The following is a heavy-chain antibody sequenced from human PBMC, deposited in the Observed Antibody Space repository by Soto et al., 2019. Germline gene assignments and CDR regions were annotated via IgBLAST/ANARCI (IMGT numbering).Heavy chain of an antibody. CDR3: AKNSAATIRVGYDY. D-gene: IGHD5-12*01. CDR2: IVASGGIT. J-gene: IGHJ4*02. Sequence: GGSLRLSCAASGFTFSSYPMSWVRLAPGQGLEWVSGIVASGGITYYADSVKGRFTISRDNSKNTLYLQMNSPRAEDTAVYYCAKNSAATIRVGYDYWGQGTLVTVSS. V-gene: IGHV3-23*01. CDR1: GFTFSSYP.